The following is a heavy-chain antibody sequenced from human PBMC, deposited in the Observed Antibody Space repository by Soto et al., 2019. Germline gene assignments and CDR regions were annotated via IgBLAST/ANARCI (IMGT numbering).Heavy chain of an antibody. CDR2: INAGNGNT. D-gene: IGHD4-17*01. J-gene: IGHJ4*02. CDR3: ARAGLYGDSYFDY. CDR1: GYTFTNYA. Sequence: ASVRVSCKAAGYTFTNYAIHWVRQAPRQRPEWMGWINAGNGNTKYSQKFQDRGTITRDTSASTGYMELSSLRSEDTAVYYCARAGLYGDSYFDYWGQGTLVTVSS. V-gene: IGHV1-3*01.